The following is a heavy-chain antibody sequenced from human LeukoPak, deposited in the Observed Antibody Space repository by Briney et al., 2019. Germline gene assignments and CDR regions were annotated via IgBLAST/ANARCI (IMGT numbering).Heavy chain of an antibody. J-gene: IGHJ4*02. Sequence: SETLSLTCIVSGDSISSYYWSWIRQPPGKGLEWIGYIRYSGNTNYNPSLKNRVTISLDTSKNQFSLKLSSVTAADTAVYYCARVSLCPAYSGTYCYYFDYWGQGTLVTVSS. CDR2: IRYSGNT. V-gene: IGHV4-59*01. CDR3: ARVSLCPAYSGTYCYYFDY. CDR1: GDSISSYY. D-gene: IGHD1-26*01.